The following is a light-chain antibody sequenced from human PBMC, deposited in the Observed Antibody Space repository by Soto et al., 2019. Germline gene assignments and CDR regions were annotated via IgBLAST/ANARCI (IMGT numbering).Light chain of an antibody. J-gene: IGKJ4*01. CDR3: HQYWAWPLT. CDR2: TAS. CDR1: QTIGTS. V-gene: IGKV3D-15*01. Sequence: ETVMTQSPATLSVSPGERVTLSCRASQTIGTSLAWYQQRPGQAPRLLIYTASIRATGTPVRFSGFGSGAEFTLTINSLQSEDFAIYCCHQYWAWPLTFGGGTKVEIK.